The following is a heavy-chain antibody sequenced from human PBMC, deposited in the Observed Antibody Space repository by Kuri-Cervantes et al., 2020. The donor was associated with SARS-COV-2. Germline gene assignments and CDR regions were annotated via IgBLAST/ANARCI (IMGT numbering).Heavy chain of an antibody. Sequence: ASVKVSCKASGYTFTGNYMRWVRQAPGQGLEWMGWINPNSGGTNYAQKFQGWVTMTRDTSISTAYMVLSRLRSDDTAVYYCARQGGGGYEGVYYYDGMDVWGQGTTVTVSS. J-gene: IGHJ6*02. V-gene: IGHV1-2*04. CDR2: INPNSGGT. CDR3: ARQGGGGYEGVYYYDGMDV. CDR1: GYTFTGNY. D-gene: IGHD5-12*01.